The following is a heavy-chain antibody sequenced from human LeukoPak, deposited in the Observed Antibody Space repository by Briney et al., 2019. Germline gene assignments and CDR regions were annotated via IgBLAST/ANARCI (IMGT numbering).Heavy chain of an antibody. J-gene: IGHJ4*02. CDR1: GGSLSGYY. D-gene: IGHD3-16*01. CDR2: INHSGST. V-gene: IGHV4-34*01. CDR3: ARRLWGYYFDY. Sequence: ETLSLTCAVYGGSLSGYYWSWIRQPPGKGLEWIGEINHSGSTNYNPSLKSRVTISVDTSKNQFSLKLSSVTAADTAVYYCARRLWGYYFDYWGQGTLVTVSS.